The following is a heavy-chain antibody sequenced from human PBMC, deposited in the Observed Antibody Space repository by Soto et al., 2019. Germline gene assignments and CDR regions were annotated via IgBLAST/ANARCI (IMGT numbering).Heavy chain of an antibody. J-gene: IGHJ5*02. D-gene: IGHD2-2*01. Sequence: GASVKVSCKASGNTFTNLGVTWVRQAPGQGLEWMGWISAYTDDPNYAQKFQGRVTMTIDTSTSTAYLDLRSLTSDDTAVYYCARVIPGAEAWFDPWGQGTLVTVSS. CDR1: GNTFTNLG. CDR3: ARVIPGAEAWFDP. CDR2: ISAYTDDP. V-gene: IGHV1-18*01.